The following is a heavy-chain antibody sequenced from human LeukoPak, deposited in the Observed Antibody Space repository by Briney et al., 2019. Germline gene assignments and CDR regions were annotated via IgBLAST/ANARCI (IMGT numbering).Heavy chain of an antibody. D-gene: IGHD3-22*01. Sequence: PSETLSLTCTVSGGSISSGDYYWSWIRQPPGKGLEWIGYIYYSGSTYYNPSLKSRVTISVDTSKNQFSLKLSSVTAADTAVYYCARDRRYYDSSGYSYYYYYYMDVWGKGTTVTVSS. CDR3: ARDRRYYDSSGYSYYYYYYMDV. J-gene: IGHJ6*03. V-gene: IGHV4-30-4*08. CDR2: IYYSGST. CDR1: GGSISSGDYY.